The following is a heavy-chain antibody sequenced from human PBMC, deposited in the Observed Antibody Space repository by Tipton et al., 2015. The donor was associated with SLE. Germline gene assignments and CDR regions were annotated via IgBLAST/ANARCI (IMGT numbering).Heavy chain of an antibody. J-gene: IGHJ4*02. D-gene: IGHD3-10*01. V-gene: IGHV4-59*12. CDR2: IFQTGST. CDR1: GGSISSYY. Sequence: TLSLTCTVSGGSISSYYWSWIRQPPGKGLEWIGSIFQTGSTYYNPSLKSRVTMSVDTSKNQFSLKLNSVTAADTATYFCARDRVRGVIHYWGQGTLVTVSS. CDR3: ARDRVRGVIHY.